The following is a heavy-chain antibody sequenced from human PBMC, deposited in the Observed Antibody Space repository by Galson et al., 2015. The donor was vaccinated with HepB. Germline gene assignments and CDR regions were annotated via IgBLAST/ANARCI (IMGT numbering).Heavy chain of an antibody. V-gene: IGHV4-34*01. CDR2: INHSGNT. J-gene: IGHJ6*02. D-gene: IGHD2/OR15-2a*01. Sequence: ETLSLTCAVYGGSFSGYNWNWIRQPPGKGLEWIGGINHSGNTNYNPSLKSRVTVSGDPSKRQFSLRLTSVTAADTAVYYCARDNIPPGYYYYYYGMDVWGQGTTVTVSS. CDR3: ARDNIPPGYYYYYYGMDV. CDR1: GGSFSGYN.